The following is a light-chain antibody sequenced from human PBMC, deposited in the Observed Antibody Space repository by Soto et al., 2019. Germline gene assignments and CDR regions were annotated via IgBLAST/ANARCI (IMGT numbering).Light chain of an antibody. Sequence: EIVLTQSPATLSLSPGERATLSCRASQSVGSYLAWYQQKPGQAPRLLIYGASNRATGIPARFTGSGSGTDFTLTISSLEPEDVAVYYCQHRGEWPRTFGQGTKLEIK. J-gene: IGKJ2*01. V-gene: IGKV3-11*01. CDR1: QSVGSY. CDR3: QHRGEWPRT. CDR2: GAS.